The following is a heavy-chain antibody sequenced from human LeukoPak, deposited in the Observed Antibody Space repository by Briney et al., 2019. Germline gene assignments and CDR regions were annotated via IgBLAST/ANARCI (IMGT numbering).Heavy chain of an antibody. CDR2: IRSKAYGGTT. CDR1: GFTFGDYT. V-gene: IGHV3-49*03. J-gene: IGHJ4*02. D-gene: IGHD3-22*01. Sequence: GGSLRLSCTTSGFTFGDYTMSWFRQAPGKGLEWVSFIRSKAYGGTTEYAASVKGRFTISRDDSKSIAYLQMNSLKTEDTAVYYCTSGTYYYDNNAPRWWGQGTLVTVSS. CDR3: TSGTYYYDNNAPRW.